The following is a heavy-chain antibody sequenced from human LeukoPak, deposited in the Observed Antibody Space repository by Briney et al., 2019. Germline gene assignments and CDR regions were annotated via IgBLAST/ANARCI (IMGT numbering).Heavy chain of an antibody. V-gene: IGHV3-21*01. Sequence: PGGSLRLSCAASGFTFSSYSMNWVRQAPGKGLEWVSSISSSSSYIYCADSVKGRFTISRDNAKNSLYLQMNSLRAEDTAVYYCARSPQYSSSWYYFFYYFDYWGQGTLVTVSS. CDR3: ARSPQYSSSWYYFFYYFDY. J-gene: IGHJ4*02. CDR1: GFTFSSYS. CDR2: ISSSSSYI. D-gene: IGHD6-13*01.